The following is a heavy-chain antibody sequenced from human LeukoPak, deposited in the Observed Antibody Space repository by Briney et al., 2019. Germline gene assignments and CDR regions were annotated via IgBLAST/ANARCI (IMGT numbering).Heavy chain of an antibody. CDR3: AISGYDAYGMDV. D-gene: IGHD5-12*01. J-gene: IGHJ6*02. V-gene: IGHV1-2*02. Sequence: ASVKVSCKASGYTFTSYYMHWVRQAPGQGLEWMGWINPNSGGTNYAQKFQGRVTMTRDTSISTAYMELSRLRSDDTAVYYCAISGYDAYGMDVWGQGTTVTVSS. CDR1: GYTFTSYY. CDR2: INPNSGGT.